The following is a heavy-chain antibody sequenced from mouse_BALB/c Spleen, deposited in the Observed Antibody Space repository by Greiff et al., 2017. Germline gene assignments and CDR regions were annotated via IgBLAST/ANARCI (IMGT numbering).Heavy chain of an antibody. Sequence: VQLQQSGAELVRSGASVKLSCTASGFNIKDYYMHWVKQRPEQGLEWIGWIDPENGDTEYAPKFQGKATMTADTSSNTAYLQLSSLTSEDTAVYYGSASYGSRCMDYWGQGTSVTVSA. D-gene: IGHD1-1*01. CDR2: IDPENGDT. J-gene: IGHJ4*01. CDR3: SASYGSRCMDY. V-gene: IGHV14-4*02. CDR1: GFNIKDYY.